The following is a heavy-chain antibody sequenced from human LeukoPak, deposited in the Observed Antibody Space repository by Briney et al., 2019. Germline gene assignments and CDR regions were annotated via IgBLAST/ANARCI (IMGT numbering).Heavy chain of an antibody. V-gene: IGHV4-38-2*02. Sequence: SETLSLTCTVSGYSISSGYYWGWIRQPPGKGLEWIGSIYHSGSTYYNPSLKSRVTISVDTSKNQFSLKLSSVTAADTAVYYCARVQRGYSGRTTPQNNWFDPWGLGTLVTVSS. CDR2: IYHSGST. CDR3: ARVQRGYSGRTTPQNNWFDP. CDR1: GYSISSGYY. J-gene: IGHJ5*02. D-gene: IGHD5-12*01.